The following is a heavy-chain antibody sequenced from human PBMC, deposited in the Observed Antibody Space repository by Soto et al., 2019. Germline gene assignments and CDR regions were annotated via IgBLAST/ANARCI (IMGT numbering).Heavy chain of an antibody. D-gene: IGHD3-22*01. V-gene: IGHV4-39*01. CDR2: MFYSGTT. Sequence: SETMPLTCTPSGNSISSNTYYRAWIRKHPGHGMEWIGSMFYSGTTYYNPSLKSRVTLSIDTSKNQFSLKLNSVTAADTAVYYCVSPEGYYDSSGYTLDYWGQGTLVTVS. J-gene: IGHJ4*02. CDR3: VSPEGYYDSSGYTLDY. CDR1: GNSISSNTYY.